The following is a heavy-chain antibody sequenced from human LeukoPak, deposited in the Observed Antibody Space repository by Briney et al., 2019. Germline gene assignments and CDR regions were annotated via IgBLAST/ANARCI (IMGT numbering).Heavy chain of an antibody. Sequence: PGGSLRLSCAASGFTFSSYAMSWVRQAPGKGLEWVSAISGSGGSTYYADSVKGRFTISRDNSQSTLYLQMNSLRAEDTAVYYCAKDSTKGYYDSSGYYSFDYWGQGTLVTVSS. J-gene: IGHJ4*02. V-gene: IGHV3-23*01. D-gene: IGHD3-22*01. CDR3: AKDSTKGYYDSSGYYSFDY. CDR2: ISGSGGST. CDR1: GFTFSSYA.